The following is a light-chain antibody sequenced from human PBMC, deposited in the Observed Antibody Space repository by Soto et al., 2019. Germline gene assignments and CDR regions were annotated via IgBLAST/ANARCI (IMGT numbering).Light chain of an antibody. CDR2: AAS. CDR3: QQSFASPRT. V-gene: IGKV1-39*01. CDR1: EDINRY. Sequence: EIQMTQSPSSLAASVGARVTITCQASEDINRYLHWYQQKPGKAPTVLIYAASSLQGGVPLRFSGSGSGTYFTLTISSLQPEDYATYYCQQSFASPRTFGQGTRVE. J-gene: IGKJ1*01.